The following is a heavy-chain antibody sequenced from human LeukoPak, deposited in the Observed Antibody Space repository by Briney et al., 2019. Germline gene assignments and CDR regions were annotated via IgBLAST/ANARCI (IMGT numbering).Heavy chain of an antibody. CDR3: AKDRVPLGGGRDSYGMDV. D-gene: IGHD1-26*01. Sequence: GGSLRLSCAASGFSFSSNWMSWVRQAPGKGLEWVSPISGSGGSTYYADTVKGRFTISRDNSKNTLYLQMNSLRDEDTAVYYCAKDRVPLGGGRDSYGMDVWGQGTTVTVSS. CDR1: GFSFSSNW. V-gene: IGHV3-23*01. J-gene: IGHJ6*02. CDR2: ISGSGGST.